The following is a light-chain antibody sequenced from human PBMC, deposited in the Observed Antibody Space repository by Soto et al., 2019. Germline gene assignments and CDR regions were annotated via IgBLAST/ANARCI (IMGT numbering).Light chain of an antibody. CDR2: EDN. CDR3: CPYAGSSFYV. CDR1: SSDVGSYNL. V-gene: IGLV2-23*01. Sequence: QSALTQPASVSGSPGQSITISCTGTSSDVGSYNLVSWYQQHPGKAPKLMIYEDNKRPSGVSNRFSGSKSGNTASLTISGLQAEDEADYYCCPYAGSSFYVFGTGTKLTVL. J-gene: IGLJ1*01.